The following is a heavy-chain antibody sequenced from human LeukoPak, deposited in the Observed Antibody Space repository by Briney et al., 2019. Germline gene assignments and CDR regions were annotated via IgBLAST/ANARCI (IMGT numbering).Heavy chain of an antibody. CDR3: ARSHCSSTSCYRAPPDAFDI. CDR2: IYYSGST. V-gene: IGHV4-59*01. Sequence: SETLSLTCTVSGGSISSYYWSWIRQPPGKGLEWIGYIYYSGSTNYNPSLKSRVTISVDTSKNQFSLKLSSVTAADTAVYYCARSHCSSTSCYRAPPDAFDIWGQGTMVTVSS. CDR1: GGSISSYY. J-gene: IGHJ3*02. D-gene: IGHD2-2*02.